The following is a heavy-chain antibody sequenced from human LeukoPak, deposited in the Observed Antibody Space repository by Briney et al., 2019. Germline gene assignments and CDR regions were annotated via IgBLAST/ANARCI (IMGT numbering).Heavy chain of an antibody. CDR2: ISYSGST. V-gene: IGHV4-30-4*08. Sequence: SSETLSLTCTVSGGSISSGDYYWNWIRQPPGKGLEWIGYISYSGSTYFNPSLRSRVTISVDTSENQFSLKLSSVTAADTAVYYCARVAAAGPYYFDYWGQGTLVTVSS. J-gene: IGHJ4*02. CDR1: GGSISSGDYY. D-gene: IGHD6-13*01. CDR3: ARVAAAGPYYFDY.